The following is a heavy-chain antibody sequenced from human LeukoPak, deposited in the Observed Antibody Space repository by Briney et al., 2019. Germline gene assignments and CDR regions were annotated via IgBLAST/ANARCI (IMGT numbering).Heavy chain of an antibody. V-gene: IGHV1-18*01. J-gene: IGHJ4*02. D-gene: IGHD2-21*02. CDR1: GYTFTSNG. CDR3: ARVGPIVVVTAHDY. Sequence: ASVKVSCKASGYTFTSNGISWVRQAPGQGLEWMGWISTYNGNTNYAQKLQGRVTMTTDTSTSTAYMELRSLRSDDTAVYYCARVGPIVVVTAHDYWGQGTLVTVSS. CDR2: ISTYNGNT.